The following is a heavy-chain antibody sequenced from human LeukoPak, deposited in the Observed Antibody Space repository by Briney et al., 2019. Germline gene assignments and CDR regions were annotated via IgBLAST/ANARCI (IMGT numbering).Heavy chain of an antibody. V-gene: IGHV1-46*01. Sequence: ASVKVSCKASGYTFTSYYMHWVRQAPGQGLEWMGIINPSGGSTSYAQKFQGRVTMTRDTSTSTVYMKLSSLRSEDTAVYYCARGSGYEGGYSYGYLGYWGQGTLVTVSS. CDR1: GYTFTSYY. CDR2: INPSGGST. CDR3: ARGSGYEGGYSYGYLGY. D-gene: IGHD5-18*01. J-gene: IGHJ4*02.